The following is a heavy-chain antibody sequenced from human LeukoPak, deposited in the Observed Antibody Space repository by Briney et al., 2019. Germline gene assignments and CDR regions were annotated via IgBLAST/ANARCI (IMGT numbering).Heavy chain of an antibody. Sequence: GGSLRLSCAASGFTFSSYSMIWVRQAPGKGLEWVSSISSSSSYIYYADSVKGRFTISRDNAKNSLYLQMNSLRAEDTAVYYCARVIDYYDSSGLLNWGQGTLVTVSS. CDR3: ARVIDYYDSSGLLN. V-gene: IGHV3-21*01. CDR2: ISSSSSYI. J-gene: IGHJ4*02. CDR1: GFTFSSYS. D-gene: IGHD3-22*01.